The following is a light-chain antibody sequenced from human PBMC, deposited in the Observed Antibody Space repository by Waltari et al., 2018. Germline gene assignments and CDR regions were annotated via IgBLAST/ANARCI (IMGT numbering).Light chain of an antibody. CDR1: QSVSRVH. V-gene: IGKV3-20*01. J-gene: IGKJ4*01. Sequence: ETVLAQSPGTLSLSLGDSATLSCRASQSVSRVHLAWYQQKPGQAPRLLIYGASSRATGIPARFSGSGSGTDFTLTITRLEPEDFAVYYCQQYGGSPLTFGGGTKVDIK. CDR2: GAS. CDR3: QQYGGSPLT.